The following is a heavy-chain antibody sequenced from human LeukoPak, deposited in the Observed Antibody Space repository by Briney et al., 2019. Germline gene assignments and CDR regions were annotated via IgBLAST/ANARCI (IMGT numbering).Heavy chain of an antibody. CDR2: IIPILGIA. CDR1: GGTFSSYA. J-gene: IGHJ4*02. Sequence: ASVKVSCKASGGTFSSYAISWVRQAPGRGLEWMGRIIPILGIANYAQKFQGRVTITADKSTSTAYMELSSLRSEDTAVYYCARNLYYYDSSGYCEYWGQGTLVTVSS. CDR3: ARNLYYYDSSGYCEY. V-gene: IGHV1-69*04. D-gene: IGHD3-22*01.